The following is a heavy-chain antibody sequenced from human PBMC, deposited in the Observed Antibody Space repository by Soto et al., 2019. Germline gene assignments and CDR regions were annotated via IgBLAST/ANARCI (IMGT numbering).Heavy chain of an antibody. J-gene: IGHJ5*02. D-gene: IGHD3-10*01. Sequence: GGSLRLSCAASGFTFSSYSMNWVRQAPGKGLEWVSSISSSSSYIYYADSVKGRFTISRDNAKNSLYLQMNSLRAEDTAVYYCARDSFMVRDPKGWFDPWGQGTLVTVSS. CDR3: ARDSFMVRDPKGWFDP. CDR1: GFTFSSYS. CDR2: ISSSSSYI. V-gene: IGHV3-21*01.